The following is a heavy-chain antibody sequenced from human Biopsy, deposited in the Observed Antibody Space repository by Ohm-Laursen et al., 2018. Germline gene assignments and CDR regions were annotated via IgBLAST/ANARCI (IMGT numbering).Heavy chain of an antibody. Sequence: TQTLTLTCTFSGFSFTTVGMRVTWIRQAPGKALEWLAHIDWAGDTRYSASLKTRLSISKDTFKDQVVLTMTDIDPVDTATYYCARASTSQYYGVDVWGQGTSVTVSS. J-gene: IGHJ6*02. V-gene: IGHV2-70*04. CDR2: IDWAGDT. CDR1: GFSFTTVGMR. CDR3: ARASTSQYYGVDV. D-gene: IGHD1-26*01.